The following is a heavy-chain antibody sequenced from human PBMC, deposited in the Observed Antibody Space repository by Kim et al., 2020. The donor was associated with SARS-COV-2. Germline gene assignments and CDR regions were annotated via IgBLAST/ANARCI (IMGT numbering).Heavy chain of an antibody. Sequence: ASVKVSCKASGYTFTSYGISWVRQAPGQGLEWMGWISAYNGNTNYAQKLQGRVTMTTDTSTSTAYMELRSLRSDDTAVYYCARDAIAAAGTVYYGMDVWGQGTTVTVSS. D-gene: IGHD6-13*01. J-gene: IGHJ6*02. CDR1: GYTFTSYG. V-gene: IGHV1-18*01. CDR2: ISAYNGNT. CDR3: ARDAIAAAGTVYYGMDV.